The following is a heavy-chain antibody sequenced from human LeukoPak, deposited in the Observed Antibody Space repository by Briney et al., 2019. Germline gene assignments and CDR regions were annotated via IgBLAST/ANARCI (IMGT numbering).Heavy chain of an antibody. V-gene: IGHV3-30*04. D-gene: IGHD3-10*01. CDR3: AKDYYYGSGSYLTADY. J-gene: IGHJ4*02. Sequence: GGSLRLSCAASGFTFSRSAMHWVRKAPGMGLEWVAIISYDGGNKYYADSVKGRFTISRDNSENTLYLQMNSLRAEDTAVYYCAKDYYYGSGSYLTADYWGQGTLVTVSS. CDR2: ISYDGGNK. CDR1: GFTFSRSA.